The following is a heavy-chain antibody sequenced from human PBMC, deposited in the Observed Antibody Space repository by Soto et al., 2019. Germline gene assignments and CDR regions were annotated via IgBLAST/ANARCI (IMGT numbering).Heavy chain of an antibody. D-gene: IGHD6-13*01. Sequence: GGSLRLSCAASGFAVNSHYMTWIRQAPGKGPEWVSVIYANGRTYYEDSVTGRFTISRDNSKNTLYLQMDSLRAEDTAVYYCVTSGRYTSSWSYFDSWGPGTLVTSPQ. CDR3: VTSGRYTSSWSYFDS. CDR2: IYANGRT. J-gene: IGHJ4*02. V-gene: IGHV3-53*01. CDR1: GFAVNSHY.